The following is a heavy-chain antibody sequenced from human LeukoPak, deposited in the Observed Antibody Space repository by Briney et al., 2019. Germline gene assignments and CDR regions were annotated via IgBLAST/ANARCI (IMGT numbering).Heavy chain of an antibody. D-gene: IGHD3-10*01. CDR1: GFTFSRYW. J-gene: IGHJ2*01. V-gene: IGHV3-7*01. CDR2: IREDGSEK. Sequence: GGSLRLSCAASGFTFSRYWLTWVRRAPGKGLEWVANIREDGSEKYYVDSVKGRFTISRDNAKNSLYLQMNTLRGEDTALYYCARGGVRTGMSIPSHWYFDLWGRGTLVTVSS. CDR3: ARGGVRTGMSIPSHWYFDL.